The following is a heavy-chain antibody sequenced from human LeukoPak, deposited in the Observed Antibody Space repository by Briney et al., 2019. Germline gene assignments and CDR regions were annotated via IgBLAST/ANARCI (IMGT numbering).Heavy chain of an antibody. D-gene: IGHD5-18*01. V-gene: IGHV3-23*01. CDR3: ARAPSKQLWLRDYYFDY. CDR2: ISGSGGST. J-gene: IGHJ4*02. CDR1: GFTFSSYA. Sequence: PGGSLRLSCAASGFTFSSYAMSWVRQAPGKGLEWVSAISGSGGSTYYADSVKGRFTISRDNAKNTLYLQMNSLRAEDTAVYYCARAPSKQLWLRDYYFDYWGQGTLVTVSS.